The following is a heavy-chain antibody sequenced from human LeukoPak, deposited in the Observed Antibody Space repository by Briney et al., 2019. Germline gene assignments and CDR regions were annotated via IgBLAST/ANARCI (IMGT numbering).Heavy chain of an antibody. CDR2: ISAYNGNT. V-gene: IGHV1-18*01. J-gene: IGHJ6*03. CDR1: GYTFTSYD. Sequence: ASVKVSCKASGYTFTSYDINWVGQATGQGLEGMGWISAYNGNTNYAQKLQGRVTMTTDTSTSTAYMELRSLRSDDTAVYYCATASRGSGYYGVFDDYYMDVWGKGTTVTISS. D-gene: IGHD3-22*01. CDR3: ATASRGSGYYGVFDDYYMDV.